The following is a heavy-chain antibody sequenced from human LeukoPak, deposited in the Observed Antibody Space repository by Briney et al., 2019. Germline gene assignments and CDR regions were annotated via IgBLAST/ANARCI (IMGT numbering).Heavy chain of an antibody. V-gene: IGHV4-59*08. D-gene: IGHD3-22*01. Sequence: PSGTLSLTCTVSSGSISSYYWSWIRQPPGKGLEWLGYIYSSGTINFNPSLKSRLTMSVDTSKNQFSLKLSSVTAADTAVYYCARHDKGFDYWGQGTLVTVSA. CDR1: SGSISSYY. CDR2: IYSSGTI. CDR3: ARHDKGFDY. J-gene: IGHJ4*02.